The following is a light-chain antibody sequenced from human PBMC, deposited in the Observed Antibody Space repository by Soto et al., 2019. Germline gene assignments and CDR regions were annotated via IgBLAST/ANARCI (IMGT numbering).Light chain of an antibody. CDR1: SSDVGGYNY. CDR2: EVN. V-gene: IGLV2-14*01. CDR3: CSYTSSSTYV. J-gene: IGLJ1*01. Sequence: SALTQPASVSGSPGQSITISCTGTSSDVGGYNYVSWYQQYPGKAPKIMIYEVNNRPSGVSNRFSGSKSDNTASLTISGLQAEDEADYYCCSYTSSSTYVFGTGTKLTVL.